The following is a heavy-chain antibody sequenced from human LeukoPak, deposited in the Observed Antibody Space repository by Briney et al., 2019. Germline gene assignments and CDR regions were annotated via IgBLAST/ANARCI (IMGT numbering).Heavy chain of an antibody. V-gene: IGHV4-39*01. CDR1: GGSISSSSYY. CDR3: ARMGENGGYTTTFDY. CDR2: IYYSGST. Sequence: PSETLSLTCTVSGGSISSSSYYWGWIRQPPGQXXXXXGSIYYSGSTYYNPSLKSRVTISVDTSKNQFSLKLSSVTAADTTVYYCARMGENGGYTTTFDYWGQGTLVTVSS. J-gene: IGHJ4*02. D-gene: IGHD4-23*01.